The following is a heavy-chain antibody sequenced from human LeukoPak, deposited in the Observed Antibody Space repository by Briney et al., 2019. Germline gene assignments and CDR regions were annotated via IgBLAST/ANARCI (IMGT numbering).Heavy chain of an antibody. Sequence: ASVKVSCKASGYTFTDYYLHWMRQAPGQGLEWMGWINGNSGDTNYAQKFQGRVTMTRDTSISTAYMDLIRLTSDDTAVYYCVRVAVTGIAYFQYWGQGTLVTVPS. CDR1: GYTFTDYY. D-gene: IGHD6-19*01. J-gene: IGHJ1*01. V-gene: IGHV1-2*02. CDR2: INGNSGDT. CDR3: VRVAVTGIAYFQY.